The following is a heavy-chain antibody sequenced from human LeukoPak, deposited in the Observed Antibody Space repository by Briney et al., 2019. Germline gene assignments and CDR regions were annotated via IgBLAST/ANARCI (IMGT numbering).Heavy chain of an antibody. CDR3: ARDRVALLSDWFDP. Sequence: SETLSLTCTVSGGSISSYYWSWIRQPAGKGLEWIGRIYTSGSTSYNPSLKSRVTMSVDTSKNQFSLKLSSATAADTAVYYCARDRVALLSDWFDPWGQGTLVTVSS. D-gene: IGHD2/OR15-2a*01. J-gene: IGHJ5*02. V-gene: IGHV4-4*07. CDR2: IYTSGST. CDR1: GGSISSYY.